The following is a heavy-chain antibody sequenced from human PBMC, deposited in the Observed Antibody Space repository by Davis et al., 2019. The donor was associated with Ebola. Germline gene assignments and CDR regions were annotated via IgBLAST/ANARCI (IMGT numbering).Heavy chain of an antibody. CDR1: GFTFSSYA. V-gene: IGHV3-23*01. CDR2: ISGSGGST. CDR3: AKPQDYYYYYMDV. Sequence: GESLKISCAASGFTFSSYAMSWVRQAPGKGLEWVSAISGSGGSTYYADSVKGRFTISRDNSKNTLYLQMNSLRAEDTAVYYCAKPQDYYYYYMDVWGKGTTVTVSS. J-gene: IGHJ6*03.